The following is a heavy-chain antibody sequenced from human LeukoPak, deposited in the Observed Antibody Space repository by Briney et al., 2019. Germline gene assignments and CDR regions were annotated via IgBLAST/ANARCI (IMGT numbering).Heavy chain of an antibody. CDR3: ARINREPGYSSDY. V-gene: IGHV3-74*01. D-gene: IGHD5-18*01. CDR1: GFTFSDYW. Sequence: PGGSLRLSCAASGFTFSDYWMHWVRQAPGKGLVWVSRISDDGSSTSYADSVKGRFTISGANAKNTLYLQMNSLRAEDTAVYYCARINREPGYSSDYWGQGTLVTVSS. J-gene: IGHJ4*02. CDR2: ISDDGSST.